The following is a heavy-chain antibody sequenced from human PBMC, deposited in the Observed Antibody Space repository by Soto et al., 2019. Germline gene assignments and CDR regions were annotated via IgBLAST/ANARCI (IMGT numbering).Heavy chain of an antibody. D-gene: IGHD3-16*01. V-gene: IGHV4-61*01. CDR2: AYYRGGT. CDR1: GLSVTSDRY. CDR3: ARDLGQGNTPAHNYFDF. J-gene: IGHJ4*02. Sequence: PSETLSLTWTVSGLSVTSDRYWSWNRQAPGKGLEWIGYAYYRGGTRYNPSLKSRLTISVDTSKNQFSLSLSSVTPTDTAVYYCARDLGQGNTPAHNYFDFWGQGSLVTVSS.